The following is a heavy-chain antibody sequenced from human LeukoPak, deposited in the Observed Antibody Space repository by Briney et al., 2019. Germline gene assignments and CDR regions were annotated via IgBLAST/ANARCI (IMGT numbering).Heavy chain of an antibody. V-gene: IGHV3-33*01. CDR1: GFTFSSYG. CDR2: IWYDGSNK. D-gene: IGHD2-2*01. Sequence: GGSLRLSCAASGFTFSSYGMPWVRQAPGKGLEWVALIWYDGSNKYYADSVKGRFTISRDISKNTLYLQMDSLRAEDTAVYHCARGDCSSTSCYLFDYWGQGTLVTVSS. J-gene: IGHJ4*02. CDR3: ARGDCSSTSCYLFDY.